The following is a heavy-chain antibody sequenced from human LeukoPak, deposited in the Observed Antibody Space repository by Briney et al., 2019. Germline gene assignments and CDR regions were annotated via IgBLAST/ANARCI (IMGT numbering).Heavy chain of an antibody. CDR1: GGSIGSYY. CDR2: IYTSGST. CDR3: AGVVTALVGYFDY. Sequence: PSETLSLTCTVSGGSIGSYYWSWIRQPAGKGLEWIGHIYTSGSTNYNPSLKSRVTISVDKSKNQFSLKLSSVTAADTAVYYCAGVVTALVGYFDYWGQGTLVTVSS. J-gene: IGHJ4*02. D-gene: IGHD2-21*02. V-gene: IGHV4-4*07.